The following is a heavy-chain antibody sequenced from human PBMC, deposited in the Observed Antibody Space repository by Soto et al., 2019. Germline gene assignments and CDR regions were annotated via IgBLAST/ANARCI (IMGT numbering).Heavy chain of an antibody. D-gene: IGHD1-26*01. CDR1: GGSISSYY. CDR2: IYYSGST. J-gene: IGHJ4*02. V-gene: IGHV4-59*01. Sequence: QVQLQESGPGLVKPSETLSLTCTVSGGSISSYYWSWIRQPPGKGLEWIGYIYYSGSTNYNPSLKSRVTISVDTSKNQFSLKLSSVTAADTAVYYCARGWGFYFDSWARGILVTVSS. CDR3: ARGWGFYFDS.